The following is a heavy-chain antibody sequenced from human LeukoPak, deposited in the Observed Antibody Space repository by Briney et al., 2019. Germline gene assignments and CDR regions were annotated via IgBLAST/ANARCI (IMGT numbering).Heavy chain of an antibody. V-gene: IGHV3-23*01. J-gene: IGHJ4*02. CDR2: ISGSGGST. D-gene: IGHD6-19*01. Sequence: PGGSLRLSCAASGFTFSSYAMSWVRQAPGKGLQWVSGISGSGGSTYYADSVKGRFTISRDNSMNALFLQMNSLRAEDTAVYYCAKAEKKGSSRPFNYWGQGSLLTASS. CDR1: GFTFSSYA. CDR3: AKAEKKGSSRPFNY.